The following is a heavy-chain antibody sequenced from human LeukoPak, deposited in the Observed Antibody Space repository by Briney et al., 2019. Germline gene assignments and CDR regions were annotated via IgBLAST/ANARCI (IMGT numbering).Heavy chain of an antibody. V-gene: IGHV3-30*03. CDR3: ARAARYCGGGSCLYYYYMDV. CDR2: ISYDGSNK. D-gene: IGHD2-15*01. CDR1: GFTVSSNY. J-gene: IGHJ6*03. Sequence: GGSLRLSCAASGFTVSSNYMSWVRQAPGKGLEWVAVISYDGSNKYYADSVKGRFTISRDNSKNTLYLQMNSLRAEDTAVYYCARAARYCGGGSCLYYYYMDVWGKGTTVTVSS.